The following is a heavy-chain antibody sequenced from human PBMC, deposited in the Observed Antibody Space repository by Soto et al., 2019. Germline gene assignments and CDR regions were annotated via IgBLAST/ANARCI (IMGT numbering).Heavy chain of an antibody. J-gene: IGHJ5*02. CDR3: ARSRGLRSRPLDL. D-gene: IGHD3-22*01. Sequence: VHLVESGGGLVQPGRSLRLACAASGFTFDDYALHWVRQSPGKGLEWVSGITWNSGDITSTGSVKGRFSIARDNAENTLYLHMNSIRPEDTALDYCARSRGLRSRPLDLWGQGTLVTVSS. CDR1: GFTFDDYA. V-gene: IGHV3-9*01. CDR2: ITWNSGDI.